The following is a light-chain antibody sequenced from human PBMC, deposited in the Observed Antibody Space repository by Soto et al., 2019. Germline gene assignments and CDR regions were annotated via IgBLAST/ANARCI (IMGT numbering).Light chain of an antibody. J-gene: IGLJ1*01. CDR1: SSDVGGYKY. CDR2: DVT. CDR3: SSYTSSSSYV. V-gene: IGLV2-14*01. Sequence: QSVLTRPAPVSGSPGQSITISCTGTSSDVGGYKYVSWYQQHPDKAPKLIIYDVTSRPSGISNRFSGSKSGNTASLTISGLQAEDEADYYCSSYTSSSSYVFGTGTKVTVL.